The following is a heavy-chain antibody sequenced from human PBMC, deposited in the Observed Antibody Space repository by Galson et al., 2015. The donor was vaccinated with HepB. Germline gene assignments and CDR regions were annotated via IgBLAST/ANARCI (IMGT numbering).Heavy chain of an antibody. CDR2: LSLNSGAT. Sequence: SVKVSCKASGITFTTYYMHWVRQAPGQGLEWMGWLSLNSGATNYAQKFQGRVTLTRDTSISTANMELTWLTSDDTAVYYCATSTGYSSGWGAFDTWGQGTMVTVSS. CDR3: ATSTGYSSGWGAFDT. J-gene: IGHJ3*02. V-gene: IGHV1-2*02. CDR1: GITFTTYY. D-gene: IGHD6-19*01.